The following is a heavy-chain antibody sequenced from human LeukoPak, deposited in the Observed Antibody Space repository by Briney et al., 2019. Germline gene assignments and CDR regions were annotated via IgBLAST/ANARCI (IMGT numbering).Heavy chain of an antibody. CDR2: INTDGSTT. CDR3: ARSCTSATCQIED. Sequence: GGSLRLSCAASGFTFSSYWMHWVRQAPGKGLVWVSRINTDGSTTRYADSVKGRFTISRDNAKNTLYLQMNSLRAEDTAVYYCARSCTSATCQIEDWGQGTLVTVSS. J-gene: IGHJ4*02. V-gene: IGHV3-74*01. CDR1: GFTFSSYW. D-gene: IGHD2-2*01.